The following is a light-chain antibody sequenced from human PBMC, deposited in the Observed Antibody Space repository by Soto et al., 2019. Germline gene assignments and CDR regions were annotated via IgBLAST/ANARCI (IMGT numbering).Light chain of an antibody. J-gene: IGLJ1*01. CDR2: EVS. Sequence: QSVLTQPASVSGSPGQSITISCTGTSTDVGDSNHVSWYQHHPGKAPKLIIYEVSYRPSGVSNRFSGSKSAYTASLTISRLQAEDEADYYCNSQTTSGIRVFGTGTKVTVL. V-gene: IGLV2-14*01. CDR3: NSQTTSGIRV. CDR1: STDVGDSNH.